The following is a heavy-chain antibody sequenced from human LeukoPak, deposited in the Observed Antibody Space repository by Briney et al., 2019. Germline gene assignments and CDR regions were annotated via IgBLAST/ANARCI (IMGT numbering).Heavy chain of an antibody. D-gene: IGHD3-9*01. Sequence: SETLSLTCAVYGGSFSGYYWSWIRQPPGKGLEWIGEINHSGSTNYNPSLKRRVTISVDTSKNQFSLKLSSVTAADTAVYYCARGSILTGYYRGYYYYGMDVWGQGTTVTVSS. J-gene: IGHJ6*02. CDR1: GGSFSGYY. CDR2: INHSGST. CDR3: ARGSILTGYYRGYYYYGMDV. V-gene: IGHV4-34*01.